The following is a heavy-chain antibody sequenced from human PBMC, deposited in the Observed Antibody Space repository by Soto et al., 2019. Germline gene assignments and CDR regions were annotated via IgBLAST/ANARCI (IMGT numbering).Heavy chain of an antibody. V-gene: IGHV5-51*01. CDR2: IYPGDSDT. D-gene: IGHD6-6*01. Sequence: GESLKISCKGSRYSFTSYWIGWVRQMPGKGLEWMGVIYPGDSDTKYSPSLPGQVTISADKSISTAYLQWGSLKASYTAIYYCARLSGSSSSTWFDYWGQGTLVTVSS. CDR3: ARLSGSSSSTWFDY. CDR1: RYSFTSYW. J-gene: IGHJ4*02.